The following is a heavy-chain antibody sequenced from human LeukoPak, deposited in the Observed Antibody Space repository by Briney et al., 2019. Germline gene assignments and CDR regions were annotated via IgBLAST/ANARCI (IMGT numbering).Heavy chain of an antibody. J-gene: IGHJ4*02. V-gene: IGHV3-33*06. CDR3: AKDTGGSGSYFDY. Sequence: PGGSLRLSCAASGFTFSSYGMHWVRQAPGKGLERVAVIWYDGSNKYYADSVKGRFTISRDNSKNTLYLQMNSLRAEDTAVYYCAKDTGGSGSYFDYWGQGTLVTVSS. D-gene: IGHD3-10*01. CDR1: GFTFSSYG. CDR2: IWYDGSNK.